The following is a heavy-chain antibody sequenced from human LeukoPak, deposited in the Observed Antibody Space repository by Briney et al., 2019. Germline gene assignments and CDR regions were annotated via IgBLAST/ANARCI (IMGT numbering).Heavy chain of an antibody. CDR1: GFTFSSYS. CDR2: ISSSSSTI. D-gene: IGHD1-26*01. J-gene: IGHJ4*02. Sequence: GWSLRLSCAAFGFTFSSYSMNWVRQAPGKGLEWVSYISSSSSTIYYADSVKGRFTISRDNAKNSPYLQMNSLRAENTAVYYCARDAHSGSYYEPFFDYWGQGTLVTVSS. CDR3: ARDAHSGSYYEPFFDY. V-gene: IGHV3-48*04.